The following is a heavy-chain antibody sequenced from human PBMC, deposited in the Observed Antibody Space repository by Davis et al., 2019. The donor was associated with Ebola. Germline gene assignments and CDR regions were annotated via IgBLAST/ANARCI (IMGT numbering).Heavy chain of an antibody. D-gene: IGHD2-2*01. CDR3: ARDLRPRAPAAILDY. J-gene: IGHJ4*02. CDR2: INPNSGGT. Sequence: ASVKVSCKASGYTFTGYYMHWVRQAPGQGLEWMGWINPNSGGTNYAQKFQGRVTMTRDTSISTAYMELSRLRSDDTAVYYCARDLRPRAPAAILDYWGQGTLVTVSS. CDR1: GYTFTGYY. V-gene: IGHV1-2*02.